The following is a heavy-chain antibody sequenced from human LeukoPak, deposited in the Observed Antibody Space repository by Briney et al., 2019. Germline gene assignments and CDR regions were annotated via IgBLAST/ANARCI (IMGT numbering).Heavy chain of an antibody. CDR2: IYYSGST. V-gene: IGHV4-31*03. CDR1: GGSISSGGYY. J-gene: IGHJ4*02. Sequence: ASQTLSLTCTVSGGSISSGGYYWSWIRQHPGKGLEWIGYIYYSGSTYYNPSLKSRVTISVDTSKNQFSLQLTSVTAADTALYYCATATSASNFYSDYWGQGTLVTVSS. CDR3: ATATSASNFYSDY. D-gene: IGHD5-12*01.